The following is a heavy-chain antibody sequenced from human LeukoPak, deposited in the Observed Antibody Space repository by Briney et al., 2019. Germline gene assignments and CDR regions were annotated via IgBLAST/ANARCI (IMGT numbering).Heavy chain of an antibody. Sequence: GGSLRLSCAASGFTFSNYAMSWVRQAPGKGLEWVSSISGGSGSTYYGDSVKGRFTISRDNSKNTLYLQMNSLRAEDTAIYYCAKETLYSSSWYPLDYWGQGTLVTVSS. V-gene: IGHV3-23*01. CDR2: ISGGSGST. J-gene: IGHJ4*02. CDR1: GFTFSNYA. CDR3: AKETLYSSSWYPLDY. D-gene: IGHD6-13*01.